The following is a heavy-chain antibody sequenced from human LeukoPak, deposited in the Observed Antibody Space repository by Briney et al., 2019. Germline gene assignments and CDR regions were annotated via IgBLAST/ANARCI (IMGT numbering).Heavy chain of an antibody. D-gene: IGHD3-10*01. J-gene: IGHJ3*01. CDR3: ARDLYYHGSESYYSDAFDL. V-gene: IGHV1-18*01. Sequence: ASVKVSCKASGYTFTSYGISWVRQAPGQGLEWMGWISAYNGNTNYAQKLQGRVTMTTDTSTSTAYMELRSLRSDDTAVYYCARDLYYHGSESYYSDAFDLWGQGTMVTVSS. CDR1: GYTFTSYG. CDR2: ISAYNGNT.